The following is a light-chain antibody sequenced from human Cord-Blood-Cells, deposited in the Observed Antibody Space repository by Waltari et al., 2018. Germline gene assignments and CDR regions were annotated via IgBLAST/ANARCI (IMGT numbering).Light chain of an antibody. J-gene: IGLJ3*02. CDR3: SSYTSSSTLEV. CDR2: DVS. Sequence: QSALTQPASVSGSPGQSLTISCPGTSSDVGGYNDVSWYQQPPGKAPKLMIDDVSKRPSGVSNRCSGSKSGNTASRTISGLQAEDEADYYCSSYTSSSTLEVFGGGTKLTVL. V-gene: IGLV2-14*01. CDR1: SSDVGGYND.